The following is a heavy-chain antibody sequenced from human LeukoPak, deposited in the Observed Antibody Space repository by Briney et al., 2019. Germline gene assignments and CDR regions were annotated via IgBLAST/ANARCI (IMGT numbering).Heavy chain of an antibody. J-gene: IGHJ4*02. CDR2: LYYSGST. CDR1: GGPITSSSYY. Sequence: SETLSLTCTVSGGPITSSSYYWGWIRQPPGKGLEWIGNLYYSGSTSYNPSLNSRLTISIDMSKSQFSLKLTSVTVADAAVYYCAMRGPKGIVYWGQGTLVTVSS. D-gene: IGHD3-10*01. CDR3: AMRGPKGIVY. V-gene: IGHV4-39*01.